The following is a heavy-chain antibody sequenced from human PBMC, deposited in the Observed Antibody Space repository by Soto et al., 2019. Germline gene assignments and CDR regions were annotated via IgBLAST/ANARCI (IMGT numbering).Heavy chain of an antibody. D-gene: IGHD6-19*01. CDR3: ARQYSSGWEYDYYYYYMDV. J-gene: IGHJ6*03. CDR1: GGSISSSSYY. CDR2: IYYSGST. V-gene: IGHV4-39*01. Sequence: SETLSLTCTVSGGSISSSSYYWGWIRQPPGKGLEWIGSIYYSGSTYYNPSLKSRVTISVDTSKNQFSLKLSSVTAADTAVYYCARQYSSGWEYDYYYYYMDVWGKGTTVTVSS.